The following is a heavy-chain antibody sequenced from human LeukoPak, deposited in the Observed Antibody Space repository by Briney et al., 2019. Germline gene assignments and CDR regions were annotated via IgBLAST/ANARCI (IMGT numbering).Heavy chain of an antibody. CDR3: ARSDGGYMH. J-gene: IGHJ4*02. D-gene: IGHD5-12*01. CDR2: ISYDGSNK. CDR1: GFTFSSYA. V-gene: IGHV3-30*04. Sequence: GGSLRLSCAASGFTFSSYAMHWVRQAPGKGLEWVAVISYDGSNKYYADSVKGRFTISRDNSKNTLYLQMNSLRAEDTAVYYCARSDGGYMHWGQGTLVTVSS.